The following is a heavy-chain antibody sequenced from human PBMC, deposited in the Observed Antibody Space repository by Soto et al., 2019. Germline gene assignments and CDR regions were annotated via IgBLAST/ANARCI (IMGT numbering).Heavy chain of an antibody. CDR3: ARQSRDRQYYDILTGTFDY. CDR2: IYPGDSDT. D-gene: IGHD3-9*01. J-gene: IGHJ4*02. V-gene: IGHV5-51*01. CDR1: GYSFTSYW. Sequence: PGESLKISCKGSGYSFTSYWIGWVRQMPGKGLEWMGIIYPGDSDTRYSPSFQGQVTISADKSISTAYLQWSSLKASDTAMYYCARQSRDRQYYDILTGTFDYWVQGTLVTVSS.